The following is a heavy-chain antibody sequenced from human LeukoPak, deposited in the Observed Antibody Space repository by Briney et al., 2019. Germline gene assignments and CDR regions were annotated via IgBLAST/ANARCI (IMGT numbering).Heavy chain of an antibody. V-gene: IGHV3-53*01. CDR1: GFTVDSNN. CDR3: ARGGGYYGVDY. D-gene: IGHD4-17*01. J-gene: IGHJ4*02. CDR2: IYSGGTT. Sequence: GGSLRLSCAASGFTVDSNNLNWVRQAPGKGLEWVSVIYSGGTTKYADSVKGRFTISRDNSKNTLHLEMNSLRVEDTAVYFCARGGGYYGVDYWGQGTLVTVSS.